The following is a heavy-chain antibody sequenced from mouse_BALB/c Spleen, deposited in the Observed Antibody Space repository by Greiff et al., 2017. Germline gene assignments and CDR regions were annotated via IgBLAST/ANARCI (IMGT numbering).Heavy chain of an antibody. V-gene: IGHV1S81*02. CDR1: GYTFTSYW. J-gene: IGHJ2*01. CDR3: ARAYGNYGFDY. CDR2: INPSNGRT. Sequence: VQLQQSGAELVKPGASVKLSCKASGYTFTSYWMHWVKQRPGQGLEWIGEINPSNGRTNYNEKFKSKATLTVDKSSSTAYMQLSSLTSEDSAVYYCARAYGNYGFDYWGQGTTLTVSS. D-gene: IGHD2-1*01.